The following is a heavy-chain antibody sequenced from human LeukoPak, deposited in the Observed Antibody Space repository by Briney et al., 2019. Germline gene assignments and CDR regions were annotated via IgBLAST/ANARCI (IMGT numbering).Heavy chain of an antibody. CDR2: IYYSGST. Sequence: SETLSLTCAVSGYSISSSNWWGWIRQPPGKGLEWIGYIYYSGSTYYNPSLKSRVTMSVDTSKNQFSLKLSSVTAVDTAVYYCARSPQLRLGELSPLFFDYWGQGTLVTVSS. D-gene: IGHD3-16*02. J-gene: IGHJ4*02. V-gene: IGHV4-28*01. CDR3: ARSPQLRLGELSPLFFDY. CDR1: GYSISSSNW.